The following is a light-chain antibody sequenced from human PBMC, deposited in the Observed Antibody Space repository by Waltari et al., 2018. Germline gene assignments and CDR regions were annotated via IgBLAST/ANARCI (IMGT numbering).Light chain of an antibody. CDR1: QSVLYSSNNKNY. J-gene: IGKJ4*01. V-gene: IGKV4-1*01. Sequence: DIVMTQSPDSLAVSLGERATINCKSSQSVLYSSNNKNYLAWYQQKPGQPPKLLIYRASTRESGVPDRFSGSGSETDFTLTISSLQAEDVAVYYCQQYYSKPLTFGGGTKVEIK. CDR3: QQYYSKPLT. CDR2: RAS.